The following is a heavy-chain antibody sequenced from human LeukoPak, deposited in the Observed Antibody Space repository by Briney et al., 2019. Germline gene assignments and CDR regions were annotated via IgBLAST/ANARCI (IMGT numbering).Heavy chain of an antibody. CDR2: ISYDGSNK. V-gene: IGHV3-30*04. J-gene: IGHJ4*02. CDR3: ARADDYGIEDY. Sequence: GGSLRLSCAASGFTFSSYAMHWVRQAPGKGLEWVAVISYDGSNKYYADSVKGRFTISRDNSKNTLHLQMNSLGAEDTAVYYCARADDYGIEDYWGQGTLVTVSS. CDR1: GFTFSSYA. D-gene: IGHD4-17*01.